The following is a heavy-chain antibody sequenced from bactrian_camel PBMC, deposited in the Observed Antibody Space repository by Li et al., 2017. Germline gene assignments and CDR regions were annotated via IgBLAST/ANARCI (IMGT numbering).Heavy chain of an antibody. CDR3: AAGYLGNWNNPAEYRW. V-gene: IGHV3-2*01. Sequence: HVQLVESGGGSVRPGGSLNLSCAASGSMDSWNFMGWFRQAPGKERERVASIGKKSGRTDYVDSVKGRFTISLTNAKNTLYVQMNSLVPEDTATYYCAAGYLGNWNNPAEYRWWGQGTQVTVS. CDR2: IGKKSGRT. J-gene: IGHJ4*01. CDR1: GSMDSWNF. D-gene: IGHD8*01.